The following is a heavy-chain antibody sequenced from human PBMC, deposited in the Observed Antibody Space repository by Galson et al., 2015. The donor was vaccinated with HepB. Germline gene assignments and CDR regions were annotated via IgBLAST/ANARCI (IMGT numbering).Heavy chain of an antibody. CDR1: GFTFSSYA. CDR2: ISGSGGST. CDR3: AGRGGIPVAGDYYFDY. D-gene: IGHD6-19*01. J-gene: IGHJ4*02. Sequence: SLRLSCAASGFTFSSYAMSWVRQAPGKGLEWVSAISGSGGSTYYADSVQGRFTISRDNSKNTLYLQMNSLRAEDTAVYYCAGRGGIPVAGDYYFDYWGQGTLVTVSS. V-gene: IGHV3-23*01.